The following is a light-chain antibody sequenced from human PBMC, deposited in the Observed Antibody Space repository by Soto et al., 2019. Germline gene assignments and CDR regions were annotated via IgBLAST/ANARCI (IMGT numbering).Light chain of an antibody. V-gene: IGKV3-15*01. CDR2: GAS. CDR3: QQYNNWLWT. CDR1: QSVSSK. Sequence: EIVMTQSPATLSVSPGERATLSCRASQSVSSKVAWYQQKPGQAPRLLIYGASTRATGIPARFSGSGSGTELTLTISSLQSEDFAVYYCQQYNNWLWTFGQGTKVEI. J-gene: IGKJ1*01.